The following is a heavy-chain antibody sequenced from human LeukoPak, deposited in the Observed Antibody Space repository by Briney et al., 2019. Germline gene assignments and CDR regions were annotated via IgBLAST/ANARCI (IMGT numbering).Heavy chain of an antibody. V-gene: IGHV3-53*01. CDR2: IYSGGST. CDR1: GFIVSSNY. D-gene: IGHD3-10*01. Sequence: AGGSLRLSCAASGFIVSSNYMSWVRQVPGKGLEWVSVIYSGGSTYYADSVKGRFTISRDNSKNTLYLQMNSLRAEDTAVYYCARGLYYFDYWGQGTLVTVSS. J-gene: IGHJ4*02. CDR3: ARGLYYFDY.